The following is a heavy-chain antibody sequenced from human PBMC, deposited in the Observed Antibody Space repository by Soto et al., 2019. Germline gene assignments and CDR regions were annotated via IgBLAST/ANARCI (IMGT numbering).Heavy chain of an antibody. Sequence: PSETLSLTCTVSGGSISSSSYYWGWIRQPPGKGLEWIGSIYYSGSTYYNPSLKSRVTISVDTSKNQFSLKLSSVTAADTAVYYCARRVSYYDSSGYYDYWGQGTLVTVS. CDR3: ARRVSYYDSSGYYDY. J-gene: IGHJ4*02. V-gene: IGHV4-39*01. CDR1: GGSISSSSYY. D-gene: IGHD3-22*01. CDR2: IYYSGST.